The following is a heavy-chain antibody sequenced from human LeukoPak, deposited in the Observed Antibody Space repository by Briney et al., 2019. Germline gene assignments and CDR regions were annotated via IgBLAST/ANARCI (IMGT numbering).Heavy chain of an antibody. D-gene: IGHD6-13*01. Sequence: SETLSLTCAVYVDSFSGYYWSWIRQPPGKGLEWIGEINHSGSTNYNPSLKSRVTISVDTSKNQFSLRLNSVTAADTAVYYCARDSSSWNNFDYWGQGTLVTVSS. CDR3: ARDSSSWNNFDY. CDR2: INHSGST. V-gene: IGHV4-34*01. CDR1: VDSFSGYY. J-gene: IGHJ4*02.